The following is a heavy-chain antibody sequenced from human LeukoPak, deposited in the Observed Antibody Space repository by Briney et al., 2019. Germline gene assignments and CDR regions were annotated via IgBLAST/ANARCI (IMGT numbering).Heavy chain of an antibody. Sequence: ASVKVSCKASGYTFTGYYIHWVRQAPGQGLQWMGWINPKSGGTNYAQKFQGRVTITRNTSISTAYMELSSLRSEDTAVYYCARGHSNYTNYYYYYYMDVRGKGTTVTVSS. CDR3: ARGHSNYTNYYYYYYMDV. CDR1: GYTFTGYY. J-gene: IGHJ6*03. CDR2: INPKSGGT. D-gene: IGHD4-11*01. V-gene: IGHV1-2*02.